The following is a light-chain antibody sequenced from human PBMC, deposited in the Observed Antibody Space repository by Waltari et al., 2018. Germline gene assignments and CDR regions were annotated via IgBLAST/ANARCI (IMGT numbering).Light chain of an antibody. V-gene: IGKV1-39*01. CDR3: QQSYSTPRGLT. Sequence: DIQMTQSPSSLSASVGDRVTITCRASQSISSYLNWYQQKPGKAPKVLIYAASSLQSGVPSRFSGSGSGTDFTLTISSLQPEDFATYYCQQSYSTPRGLTFGGGTKVEIK. J-gene: IGKJ4*01. CDR1: QSISSY. CDR2: AAS.